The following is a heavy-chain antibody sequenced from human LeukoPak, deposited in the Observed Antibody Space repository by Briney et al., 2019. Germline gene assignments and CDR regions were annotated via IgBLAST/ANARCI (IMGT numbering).Heavy chain of an antibody. D-gene: IGHD3-22*01. J-gene: IGHJ4*02. CDR2: ISGGST. CDR1: GFTVSSNE. V-gene: IGHV3-38-3*01. Sequence: GGSLRLSCAASGFTVSSNEMSWVRQAPGKGLEWVSSISGGSTYYADSRKGRFTISRDNSKNTLYLQMNSLRAEDTAMYYCAKQHYYDSSGYYPPGDWGQGTLVTVSS. CDR3: AKQHYYDSSGYYPPGD.